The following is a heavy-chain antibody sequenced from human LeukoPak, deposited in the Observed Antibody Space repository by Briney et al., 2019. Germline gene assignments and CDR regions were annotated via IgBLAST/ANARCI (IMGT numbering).Heavy chain of an antibody. D-gene: IGHD2-2*02. CDR1: GGTISSHY. J-gene: IGHJ3*02. V-gene: IGHV4-59*11. Sequence: SETLSLTCNASGGTISSHYWSWIRQPPGKGLEWIGYIYYSGSTNYNPSLKSRVTISVDTSKNQYSLKLRSVTAADTDVYYCAREWEEVYCSSTSCYKYAFDIWGQGTMVTVSS. CDR2: IYYSGST. CDR3: AREWEEVYCSSTSCYKYAFDI.